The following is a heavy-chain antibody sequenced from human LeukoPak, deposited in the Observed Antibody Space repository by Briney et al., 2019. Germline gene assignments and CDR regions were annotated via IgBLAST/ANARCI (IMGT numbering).Heavy chain of an antibody. J-gene: IGHJ5*02. CDR1: GGSISSGAYC. CDR2: IYYSGST. Sequence: SQTLSLTCTVSGGSISSGAYCWSWIRQRPGKGLEWIGYIYYSGSTYYNPSLKSRVTISVDTSKNQFSLKLSSVTAADTAVYYCAREPYRYCSGGSCYPYNWFDPWGQGTLVTVSS. V-gene: IGHV4-31*03. D-gene: IGHD2-15*01. CDR3: AREPYRYCSGGSCYPYNWFDP.